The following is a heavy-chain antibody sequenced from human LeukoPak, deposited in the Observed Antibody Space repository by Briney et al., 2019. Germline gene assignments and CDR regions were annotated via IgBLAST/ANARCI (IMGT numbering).Heavy chain of an antibody. CDR1: GGSISSYY. Sequence: PSETLSLTCTVSGGSISSYYWSWIRQPPGKGLEWIGYIYSSGSTEYNPSLKSRVSISVDTSKNQFSLKLTSVTAADTAVYYCARNNGGYYYYGMDVWGQGTTVTVSS. D-gene: IGHD1-14*01. CDR3: ARNNGGYYYYGMDV. V-gene: IGHV4-59*01. J-gene: IGHJ6*02. CDR2: IYSSGST.